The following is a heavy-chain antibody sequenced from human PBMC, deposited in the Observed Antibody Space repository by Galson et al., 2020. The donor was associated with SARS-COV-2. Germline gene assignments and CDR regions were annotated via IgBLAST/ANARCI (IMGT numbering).Heavy chain of an antibody. CDR1: GYTFTGYY. J-gene: IGHJ3*02. D-gene: IGHD3-10*01. V-gene: IGHV1-2*02. Sequence: ASVKVSCKASGYTFTGYYMHWVRQAPGQGLEWMGWINPNSGGTNYAQKFQGRVTMTRDTSISTAYMELSRLRSDDTAVYYCARGYGSGSIYDAFDIWGQGTMVTGSS. CDR2: INPNSGGT. CDR3: ARGYGSGSIYDAFDI.